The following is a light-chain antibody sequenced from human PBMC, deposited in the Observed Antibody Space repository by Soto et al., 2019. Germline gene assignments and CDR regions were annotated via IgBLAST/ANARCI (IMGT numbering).Light chain of an antibody. V-gene: IGKV1-39*01. CDR3: QQSFSAPLT. CDR2: VAF. Sequence: DIQMTQSPSSLSPSXGDTVTMAXXASQSIALSLNWYHQKPGKAHKPLIYVAFTLESGVPSRFSGSGSGTDVTLTISSLQPEDFATYYCQQSFSAPLTFAGGTKV. J-gene: IGKJ4*01. CDR1: QSIALS.